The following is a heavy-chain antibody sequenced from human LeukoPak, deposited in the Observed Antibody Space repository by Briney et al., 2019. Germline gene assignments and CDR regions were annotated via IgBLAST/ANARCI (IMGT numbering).Heavy chain of an antibody. D-gene: IGHD2-2*01. CDR1: GWRLPELS. J-gene: IGHJ3*02. CDR3: ATEWGLGYRDIVVVPAAGHAFDI. V-gene: IGHV1-24*01. CDR2: FDPEDGET. Sequence: VSCLLCGWRLPELSMHWVRQAPAKGLEWMGGFDPEDGETIYAHKFKGRVTMTEDTSTDTAYMELSSLRSEDTAVYDCATEWGLGYRDIVVVPAAGHAFDIWGQGTMVTVSS.